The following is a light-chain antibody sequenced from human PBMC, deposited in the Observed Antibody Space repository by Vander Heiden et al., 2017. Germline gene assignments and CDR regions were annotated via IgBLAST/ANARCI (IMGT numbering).Light chain of an antibody. J-gene: IGKJ2*01. Sequence: IVLSQSHGALSLYPGERATLTCRTSQRVSSSYLALTPQTPHRAARLLIYGSSSRATGIPDRFSGSGSGTDFTLTISRLEAEDFAVYYCQQYGSSTLRYTFGWGTKLEIK. CDR3: QQYGSSTLRYT. CDR2: GSS. V-gene: IGKV3-20*01. CDR1: QRVSSSY.